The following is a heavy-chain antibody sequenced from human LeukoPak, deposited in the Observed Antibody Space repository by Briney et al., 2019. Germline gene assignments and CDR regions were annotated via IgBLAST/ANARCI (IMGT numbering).Heavy chain of an antibody. Sequence: PGRPLRLSCAASGFTFSSYGMHWVRQAPGKGLEWVAVISYDGSNKYYADSVKGRFTISRDNSKNTLYLQMNSLRAEDTAVYYCAKDGHYDSSGYYGVFDYWGQGTLVTVSS. D-gene: IGHD3-22*01. CDR1: GFTFSSYG. V-gene: IGHV3-30*18. CDR2: ISYDGSNK. CDR3: AKDGHYDSSGYYGVFDY. J-gene: IGHJ4*02.